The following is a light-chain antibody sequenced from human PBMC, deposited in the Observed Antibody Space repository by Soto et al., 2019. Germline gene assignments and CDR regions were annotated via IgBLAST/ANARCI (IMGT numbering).Light chain of an antibody. V-gene: IGKV1-5*01. CDR3: QQYTETNKPSM. J-gene: IGKJ2*01. Sequence: DIPVTQSPPTLSASVGDRVTITCRASQTISTWMAWYQQKPGKAPKLLVYDASTLHSGVASRFSGSGPGTEFTLIISGLQPDDSATSYDQQYTETNKPSMFGEGTKV. CDR1: QTISTW. CDR2: DAS.